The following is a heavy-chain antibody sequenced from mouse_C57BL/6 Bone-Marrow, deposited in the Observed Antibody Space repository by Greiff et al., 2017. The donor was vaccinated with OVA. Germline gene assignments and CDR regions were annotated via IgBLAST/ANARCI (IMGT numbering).Heavy chain of an antibody. CDR3: ARYEVVSYYYGAMDY. D-gene: IGHD1-1*01. J-gene: IGHJ4*01. V-gene: IGHV7-3*01. Sequence: EVKLVESGGGLVQPGGSLSLSCAASGFTFTDYYMSWVRQPPGKALEWLGFIRNKANGYTTEYSASVKGRFTISRDNSQSILYLQMHALRAEDSATYYCARYEVVSYYYGAMDYWGQGTSVTVSS. CDR2: IRNKANGYTT. CDR1: GFTFTDYY.